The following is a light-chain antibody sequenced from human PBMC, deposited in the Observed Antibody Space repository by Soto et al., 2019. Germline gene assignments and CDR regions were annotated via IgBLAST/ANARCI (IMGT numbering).Light chain of an antibody. V-gene: IGKV1-5*03. J-gene: IGKJ1*01. CDR2: KAS. CDR3: QQYNSYSLWT. CDR1: QSISSW. Sequence: DIQMTQSPSTLSASVGDRVTITCRASQSISSWLAWYQQKPGKAPKLLIYKASSLESGVPSRFSGSGSGTEFTLTISSLQPDEFATYYCQQYNSYSLWTVGQGTKVEIK.